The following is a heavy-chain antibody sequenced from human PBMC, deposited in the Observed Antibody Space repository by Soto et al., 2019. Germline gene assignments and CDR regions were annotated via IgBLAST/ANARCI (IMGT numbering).Heavy chain of an antibody. J-gene: IGHJ5*01. CDR3: ARRFGRAAGSALDA. Sequence: KGPEWVSAISGNGGSTHYAASAKGRFTISRDKSKNTLYLQMNSLRAEDTAVYYCARRFGRAAGSALDACGHGTLVTVS. D-gene: IGHD6-13*01. V-gene: IGHV3-23*01. CDR2: ISGNGGST.